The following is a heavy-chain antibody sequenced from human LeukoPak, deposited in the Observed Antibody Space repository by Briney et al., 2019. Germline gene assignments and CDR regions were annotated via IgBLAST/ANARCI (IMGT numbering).Heavy chain of an antibody. CDR2: IKSKTDGGTT. Sequence: GGSLRLSCAASGFTFSSYWMSWVRQAPGKGLEWVGRIKSKTDGGTTDYAAPVKGRFTISRDDSKNTLYLQMNSLKTEDTAVYYCTTEEQWLVHSDYWGQGTLVTVSS. V-gene: IGHV3-15*01. CDR3: TTEEQWLVHSDY. J-gene: IGHJ4*02. D-gene: IGHD6-19*01. CDR1: GFTFSSYW.